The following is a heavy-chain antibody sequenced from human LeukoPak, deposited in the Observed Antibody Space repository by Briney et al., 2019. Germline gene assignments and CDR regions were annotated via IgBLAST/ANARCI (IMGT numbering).Heavy chain of an antibody. Sequence: GGSLRLSCAASGFTFSNAWMSWVRQAPGKGLGWVGRIKSKTDGGTTDYAAPVKGRFTISRDDSKNTLYLQMNSLKTEDTAVYYCTTLINYDFWSGDTDYWGQGTLVTVSS. CDR1: GFTFSNAW. V-gene: IGHV3-15*01. CDR3: TTLINYDFWSGDTDY. CDR2: IKSKTDGGTT. D-gene: IGHD3-3*01. J-gene: IGHJ4*02.